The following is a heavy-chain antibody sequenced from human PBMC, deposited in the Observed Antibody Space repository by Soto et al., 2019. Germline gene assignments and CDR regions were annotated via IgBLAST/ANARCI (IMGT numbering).Heavy chain of an antibody. D-gene: IGHD3-10*01. CDR1: GFTFSDYA. CDR3: AKYGSGTYYNVGLDGLDV. V-gene: IGHV3-23*01. Sequence: EVQLLESGGGLVQPGGSLRLSCVASGFTFSDYAMSWVRQAPGKGLKWVSAISGSGGGTYYANSVKGRFTISRDRSGNKMYLQMNSLPVEDTAVYYCAKYGSGTYYNVGLDGLDVWGQGTTVTISS. J-gene: IGHJ6*02. CDR2: ISGSGGGT.